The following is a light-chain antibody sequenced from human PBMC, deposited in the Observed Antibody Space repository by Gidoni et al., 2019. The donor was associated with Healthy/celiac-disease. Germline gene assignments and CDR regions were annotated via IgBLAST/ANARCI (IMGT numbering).Light chain of an antibody. J-gene: IGLJ2*01. CDR1: TGAVTSGHY. V-gene: IGLV7-46*01. CDR2: DTT. Sequence: QAVVTHEPSLPVSPGGTVTLTCGSSTGAVTSGHYPYWFQQKPGQAPRTLIYDTTNKHSWTPARFSGSLLGGKAALTLSGAQPEDEAEYYCLLSYSGARPVVFGGGTKLTVL. CDR3: LLSYSGARPVV.